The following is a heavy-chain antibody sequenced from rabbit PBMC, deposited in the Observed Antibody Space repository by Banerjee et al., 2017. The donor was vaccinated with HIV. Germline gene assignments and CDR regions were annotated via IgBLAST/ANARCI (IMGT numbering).Heavy chain of an antibody. CDR3: ARDLAGAIGWNFVL. CDR1: GFSFSSGYW. V-gene: IGHV1S45*01. Sequence: QEQLEESGGGLVKPEGSLTLTCTASGFSFSSGYWMCWVRQAPGKGLEWIGCINTSSGNTGYASWAKGRFTISKTSSTTVTLQMTSLTAADTATYFCARDLAGAIGWNFVLWGPGTLVTVS. D-gene: IGHD4-1*01. J-gene: IGHJ4*01. CDR2: INTSSGNT.